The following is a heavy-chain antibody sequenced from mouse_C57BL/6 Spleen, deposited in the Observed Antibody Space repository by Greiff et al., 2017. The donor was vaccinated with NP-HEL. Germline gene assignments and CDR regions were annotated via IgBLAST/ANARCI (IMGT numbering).Heavy chain of an antibody. D-gene: IGHD3-2*02. V-gene: IGHV1-76*01. CDR3: ARENSSGYFDY. J-gene: IGHJ2*01. CDR2: IYPGSGNT. CDR1: GYTFTDYY. Sequence: VKLMESGAELVRPGASVKLSCKASGYTFTDYYINWVKQRPGQGLEWIARIYPGSGNTYYNEKFKGKATLTAEKSSSTAYMQLSSLTSEDSAVYFCARENSSGYFDYWGQGTTLTVSS.